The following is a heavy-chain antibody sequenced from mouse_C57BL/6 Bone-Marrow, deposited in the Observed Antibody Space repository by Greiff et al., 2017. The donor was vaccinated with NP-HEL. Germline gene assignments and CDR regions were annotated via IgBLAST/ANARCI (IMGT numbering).Heavy chain of an antibody. CDR2: SRNKANDYTT. CDR3: ARDAGGYYFDY. J-gene: IGHJ2*01. Sequence: EVQVVESGGGLVQSGRSLRLSCATSGFTFSDFYMEWVRQAPGKGLEWIAASRNKANDYTTEYSASVKGRFIVSRDTSQSILYLQMNALRAEDTAIYYCARDAGGYYFDYWGQGTTLTVSS. V-gene: IGHV7-1*01. CDR1: GFTFSDFY.